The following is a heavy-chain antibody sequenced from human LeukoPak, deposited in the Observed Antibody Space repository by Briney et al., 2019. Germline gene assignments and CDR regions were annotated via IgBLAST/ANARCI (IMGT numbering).Heavy chain of an antibody. J-gene: IGHJ4*02. CDR1: GGTFSSYA. V-gene: IGHV1-69*04. CDR2: TIPILGIA. Sequence: GASVKVSCKASGGTFSSYAFSWVRQAPGQGLEWMGRTIPILGIANKAQKFQGRVTITADKATTTASMDLSSLRSEDRAGYYFAFPPSTVTAVYYWGQGTLVTVSS. CDR3: AFPPSTVTAVYY. D-gene: IGHD4-17*01.